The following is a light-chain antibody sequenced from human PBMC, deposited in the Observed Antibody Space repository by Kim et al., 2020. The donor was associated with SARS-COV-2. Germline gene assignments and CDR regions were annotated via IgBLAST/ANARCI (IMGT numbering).Light chain of an antibody. CDR2: RNN. CDR1: SNNVGYEG. V-gene: IGLV10-54*04. Sequence: QTATLTCTGNSNNVGYEGAAWLQQHQGHPPNLLTYRNNNRPSGISDRFSASRSGNTASLTISGLQPEDETDYYCSAWDSSLSAWVFGGGTQLTVL. CDR3: SAWDSSLSAWV. J-gene: IGLJ3*02.